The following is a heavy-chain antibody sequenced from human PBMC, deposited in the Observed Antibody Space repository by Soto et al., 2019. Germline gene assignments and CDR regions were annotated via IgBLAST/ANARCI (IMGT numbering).Heavy chain of an antibody. J-gene: IGHJ4*02. CDR1: GYTFIDYD. Sequence: QVQLVQSGAEVKKPGASVKVSCKPSGYTFIDYDINWVRQATGQGLEWMGWMNSQTGNTGYAQKFQGRVTMTRDTSISTDYMELSSLGSDDTAVYYCARGRGAESYRAYYDNWGQGTLVTVSS. CDR3: ARGRGAESYRAYYDN. CDR2: MNSQTGNT. D-gene: IGHD3-10*01. V-gene: IGHV1-8*02.